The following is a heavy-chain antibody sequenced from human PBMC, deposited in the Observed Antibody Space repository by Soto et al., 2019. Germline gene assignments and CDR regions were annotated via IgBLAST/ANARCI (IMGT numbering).Heavy chain of an antibody. D-gene: IGHD2-2*02. Sequence: GGSLRLSCAAPGFTFSSYSMNWVRQAPGKGLEWVSSISSSSSYIYYADSVKGRFTISRDDAKNSLYLQMNSLRAEDTAVYYCARVYCSSTSCYRPGVDAFDIWGQGTMVTXSS. CDR1: GFTFSSYS. V-gene: IGHV3-21*01. J-gene: IGHJ3*02. CDR3: ARVYCSSTSCYRPGVDAFDI. CDR2: ISSSSSYI.